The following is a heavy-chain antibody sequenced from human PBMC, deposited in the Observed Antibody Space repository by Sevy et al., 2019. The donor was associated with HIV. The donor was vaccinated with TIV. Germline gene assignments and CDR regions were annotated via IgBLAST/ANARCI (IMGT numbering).Heavy chain of an antibody. J-gene: IGHJ6*02. D-gene: IGHD2-2*01. CDR2: ISSSSSYI. Sequence: GGSLRLSCAASGFTFSSYSMNWVRQAPGKGLEWVSSISSSSSYIYYADSVKGRFTISRDNAKNSLYLQMNSRRAEDTAVYYCARVAGRGYCSSTSCLNYYYYGMDVWGQGTTVTVSS. CDR1: GFTFSSYS. CDR3: ARVAGRGYCSSTSCLNYYYYGMDV. V-gene: IGHV3-21*01.